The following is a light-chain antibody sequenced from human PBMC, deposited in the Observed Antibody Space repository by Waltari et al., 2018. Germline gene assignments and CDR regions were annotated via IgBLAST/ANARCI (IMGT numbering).Light chain of an antibody. J-gene: IGLJ1*01. CDR2: GKN. Sequence: SSELTQDPAVSVALGQTVRITCQGDSLRSYYASWYQQKPGQAPLLVIYGKNNRPSGVPIRFAGSSSGNTASLTITGAQAEDEADYYCNSRDSSGNHIVFGTGTKVTVL. CDR3: NSRDSSGNHIV. V-gene: IGLV3-19*01. CDR1: SLRSYY.